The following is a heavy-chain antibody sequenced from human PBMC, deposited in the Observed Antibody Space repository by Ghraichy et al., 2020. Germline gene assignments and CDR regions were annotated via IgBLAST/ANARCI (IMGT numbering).Heavy chain of an antibody. Sequence: SETLSLTCAVYGGSFSGYYWSWIRQPPGKGLEWIGEINHSGSTNYNPSLKSRVTISVDTSKNQFSLKLSSVTAADTAVYYCARGDRTRITMVRGVNRWFDPWGQGTLVTVSS. J-gene: IGHJ5*02. V-gene: IGHV4-34*01. CDR3: ARGDRTRITMVRGVNRWFDP. CDR1: GGSFSGYY. D-gene: IGHD3-10*01. CDR2: INHSGST.